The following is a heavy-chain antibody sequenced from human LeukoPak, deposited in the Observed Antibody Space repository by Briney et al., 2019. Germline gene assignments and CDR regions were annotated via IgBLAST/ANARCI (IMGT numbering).Heavy chain of an antibody. CDR3: ARAPYGDNGYTAEVADY. J-gene: IGHJ4*02. CDR1: GFTFSSYW. Sequence: GGSLRLSCAASGFTFSSYWMSWVRQAPGKGLEWVANIKQDGKAKYYVDSVKGRFTISRDSAKNTLYLQMNSLRAEDTAVYYCARAPYGDNGYTAEVADYWGQGTLVTVSS. D-gene: IGHD3-16*01. V-gene: IGHV3-7*03. CDR2: IKQDGKAK.